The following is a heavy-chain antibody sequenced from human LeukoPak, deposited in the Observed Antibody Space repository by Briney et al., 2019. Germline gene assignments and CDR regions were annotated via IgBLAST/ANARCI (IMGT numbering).Heavy chain of an antibody. D-gene: IGHD3-16*01. CDR2: ISYDGSDK. CDR1: GITFSSYA. CDR3: AGGTYVWRYLDY. Sequence: GGSLRLSCAASGITFSSYAMHWVRQAPGKGLEWVAVISYDGSDKYYTDSVKGRFTISRDNSEDTVYLQMNNLRSDDTAAYFCAGGTYVWRYLDYWGQGTLVTVSS. J-gene: IGHJ4*02. V-gene: IGHV3-30-3*01.